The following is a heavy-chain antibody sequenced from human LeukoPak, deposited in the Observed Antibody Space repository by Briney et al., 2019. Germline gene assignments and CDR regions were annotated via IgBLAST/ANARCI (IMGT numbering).Heavy chain of an antibody. Sequence: GASVKVSCKASGYTFTSYGISWVRQAPGQGLEWMGIINPSGGSTSYAQKFQGRVTMTRDMSTSTVYMELSSLRSEDTAVYYCARAHYYDSSGYFSYYYYYMDVWGKGTTVTVSS. J-gene: IGHJ6*03. CDR1: GYTFTSYG. CDR3: ARAHYYDSSGYFSYYYYYMDV. D-gene: IGHD3-22*01. CDR2: INPSGGST. V-gene: IGHV1-46*01.